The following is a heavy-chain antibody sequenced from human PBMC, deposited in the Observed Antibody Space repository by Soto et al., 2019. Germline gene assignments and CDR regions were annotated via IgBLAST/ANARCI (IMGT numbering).Heavy chain of an antibody. CDR2: IYYSGST. Sequence: SETLSLTCTVSGSSIGSGGYYWSWIRQHPGKGLEWIGYIYYSGSTYYNPSLKSRVTISVDTSKNQFSLKLSSVTAADTAVYYCARVNLGITKNMDVWGKGTTVTVSS. D-gene: IGHD2-8*01. V-gene: IGHV4-31*03. CDR3: ARVNLGITKNMDV. J-gene: IGHJ6*03. CDR1: GSSIGSGGYY.